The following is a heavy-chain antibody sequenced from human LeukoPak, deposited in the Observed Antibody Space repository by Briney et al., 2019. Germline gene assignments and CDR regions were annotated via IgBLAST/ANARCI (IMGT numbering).Heavy chain of an antibody. J-gene: IGHJ4*02. Sequence: ASVKVSCKASGYTFTSYGISWARQAPGQGLEWMGWISAYNGNTNYAQKLQGRVTMTTDTSTSTAYMELRSLRSDDTAVYYCARDHPRSYIVVVPAADLDYWGQGTLVTVSS. CDR2: ISAYNGNT. V-gene: IGHV1-18*01. CDR1: GYTFTSYG. CDR3: ARDHPRSYIVVVPAADLDY. D-gene: IGHD2-2*01.